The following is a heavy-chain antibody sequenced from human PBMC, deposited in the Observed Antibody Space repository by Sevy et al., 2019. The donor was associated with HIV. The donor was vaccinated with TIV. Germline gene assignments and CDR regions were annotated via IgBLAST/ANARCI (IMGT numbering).Heavy chain of an antibody. CDR2: IYYTGST. Sequence: SETLSLTCTVSGGSISSYYWSWIRQPPGKGLEWIGYIYYTGSTNYNPSLKSRVTISVDTSKNQFSLKLSSVTAADTVVYYCARMSGSLVWFDPWGQGTLVTVSS. CDR3: ARMSGSLVWFDP. J-gene: IGHJ5*02. D-gene: IGHD1-26*01. V-gene: IGHV4-59*01. CDR1: GGSISSYY.